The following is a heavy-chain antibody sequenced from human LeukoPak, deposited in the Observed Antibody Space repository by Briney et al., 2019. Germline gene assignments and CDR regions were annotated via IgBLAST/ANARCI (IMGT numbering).Heavy chain of an antibody. CDR1: GFIFNNYG. Sequence: GGFLRLSCAASGFIFNNYGLIWVRQAPGKGLEWVSAISNDGGGTNYADFVKGRFTISRDNSKNTLFLQMNSLRAEDTALYYCAKGSSGYFVDLWGQGTLVTVSS. V-gene: IGHV3-23*01. CDR2: ISNDGGGT. J-gene: IGHJ5*02. D-gene: IGHD3-22*01. CDR3: AKGSSGYFVDL.